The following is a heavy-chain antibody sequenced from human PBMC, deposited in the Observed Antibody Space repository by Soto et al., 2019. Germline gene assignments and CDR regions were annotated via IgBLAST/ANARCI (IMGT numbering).Heavy chain of an antibody. Sequence: SETLSVTCTVSGGSISSYYWSWIRQPPGKGLEWIGYIYYSGSTNYNPSLKSRVTISVDTSKNQFSLKLSSVTAADTAVYYCARYYDYIWGRYTLDYWGQGTPVTVSA. V-gene: IGHV4-59*01. D-gene: IGHD3-16*01. CDR3: ARYYDYIWGRYTLDY. CDR1: GGSISSYY. J-gene: IGHJ4*02. CDR2: IYYSGST.